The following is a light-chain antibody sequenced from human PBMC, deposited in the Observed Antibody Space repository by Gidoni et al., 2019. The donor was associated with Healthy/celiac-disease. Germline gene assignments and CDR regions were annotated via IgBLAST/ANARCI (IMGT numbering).Light chain of an antibody. CDR2: WAS. J-gene: IGKJ1*01. CDR1: QSVLYSSNNKNY. Sequence: EIVMTQSPDSLPVSLGERATTNCKSSQSVLYSSNNKNYLAWYQQKPGQPPKLLIYWASTRESGVPDRFSGSGSGTDFTLTISSLQAEDVAVYYCQQYYSTPRTFGQGTKVEIK. CDR3: QQYYSTPRT. V-gene: IGKV4-1*01.